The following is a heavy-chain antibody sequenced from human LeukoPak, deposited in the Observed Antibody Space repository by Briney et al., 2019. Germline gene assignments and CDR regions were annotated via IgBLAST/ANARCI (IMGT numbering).Heavy chain of an antibody. CDR3: ARARMDV. Sequence: GGSLRLSCAASGFTFSSYGVNWVRQTPGKGLEWVSYISGSSSGIYYADFVKGRFTISRDNAKKSLYLQMNSLRDEDTAVYYCARARMDVWGQGTTVTVSS. CDR2: ISGSSSGI. CDR1: GFTFSSYG. V-gene: IGHV3-48*02. J-gene: IGHJ6*02.